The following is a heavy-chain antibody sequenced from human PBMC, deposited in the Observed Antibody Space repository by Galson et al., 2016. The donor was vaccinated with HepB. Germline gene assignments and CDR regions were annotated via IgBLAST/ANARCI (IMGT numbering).Heavy chain of an antibody. CDR2: ISHYGTNI. J-gene: IGHJ4*02. CDR3: STWGFTLGIDH. CDR1: GLTFSKYA. V-gene: IGHV3-30-3*01. Sequence: SLRLSCAISGLTFSKYAMQCVRQAPGKGLKWVAVISHYGTNIHYADSVKGRFTISRDNSDETLFLQMHSLKTEDTATYYCSTWGFTLGIDHWGRGIQVTVSS. D-gene: IGHD3-16*01.